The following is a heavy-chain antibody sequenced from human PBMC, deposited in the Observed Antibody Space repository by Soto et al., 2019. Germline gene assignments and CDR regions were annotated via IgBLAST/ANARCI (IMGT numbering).Heavy chain of an antibody. V-gene: IGHV1-2*02. Sequence: GGSVTVSCKASGYTFTGYYMHWVRQAPGQGLEWMGWINPNSGGTNYAQKFQGRVTMTRDTSISTAYMELSRLRSDDTAAYYCARGYYDFWSGLYYWGQGTLVTVSS. J-gene: IGHJ4*02. CDR3: ARGYYDFWSGLYY. CDR2: INPNSGGT. D-gene: IGHD3-3*01. CDR1: GYTFTGYY.